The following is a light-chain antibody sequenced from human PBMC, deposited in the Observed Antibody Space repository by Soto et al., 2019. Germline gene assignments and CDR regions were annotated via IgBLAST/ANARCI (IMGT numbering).Light chain of an antibody. J-gene: IGKJ1*01. V-gene: IGKV3-20*01. CDR2: RAS. Sequence: EIVLTQSPGTLSLSPGETATVSCRASRSVSSNYLAWYQQRPGQAPRLLINRASNRATGIPDRFTGSGSGTDFTLTINRLEPADFAVYYCRHYGSSPRTFGQGTKVDIK. CDR3: RHYGSSPRT. CDR1: RSVSSNY.